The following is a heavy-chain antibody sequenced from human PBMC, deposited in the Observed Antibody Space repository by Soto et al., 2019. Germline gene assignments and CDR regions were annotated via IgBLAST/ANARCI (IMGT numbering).Heavy chain of an antibody. CDR3: ARDLSYSSGRGAFDY. J-gene: IGHJ4*02. CDR1: GFTFSSYG. V-gene: IGHV3-33*01. D-gene: IGHD6-19*01. CDR2: IWYDGSNK. Sequence: QVQLVESGGGVVQPGRSLRLSCAASGFTFSSYGMHWVRQAPGKGLEWVAVIWYDGSNKYYADSVKGRFTISRDNSKNTLYLQMNSLRAEDTAVYYCARDLSYSSGRGAFDYWGQGTLVTVSS.